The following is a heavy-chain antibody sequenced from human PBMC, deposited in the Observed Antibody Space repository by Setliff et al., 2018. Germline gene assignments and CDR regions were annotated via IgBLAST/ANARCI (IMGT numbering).Heavy chain of an antibody. J-gene: IGHJ4*02. D-gene: IGHD6-19*01. Sequence: GGSLRLSCAASGFAFTTYDMNWVRQAPGRGLEWVSSISHSNTYIYYADSVKGRFTISRDNATNSLYLQMTYLRAEDTAVYYCATKAVAGTGGQGTLVTVSS. CDR2: ISHSNTYI. V-gene: IGHV3-21*01. CDR1: GFAFTTYD. CDR3: ATKAVAGT.